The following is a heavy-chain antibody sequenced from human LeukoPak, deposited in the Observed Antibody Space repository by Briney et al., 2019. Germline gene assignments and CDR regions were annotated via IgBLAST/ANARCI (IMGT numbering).Heavy chain of an antibody. Sequence: GASVKVSCKASGYTFTSYGISWVRQAPGQGLEWMGWINPNSGGTNYAQKFQGRVTMARDTSISTAYMELSRLRSDDTAVYYCARNRQLWWDDAFDIWGQGTMVTVSS. D-gene: IGHD5-18*01. V-gene: IGHV1-2*02. CDR2: INPNSGGT. CDR1: GYTFTSYG. CDR3: ARNRQLWWDDAFDI. J-gene: IGHJ3*02.